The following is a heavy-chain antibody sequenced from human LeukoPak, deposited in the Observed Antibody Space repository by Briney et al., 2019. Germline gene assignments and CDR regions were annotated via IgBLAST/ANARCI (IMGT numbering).Heavy chain of an antibody. J-gene: IGHJ6*03. CDR2: IRSKVNNYAT. CDR1: GFTFSGYA. CDR3: TRTFSYYMDV. D-gene: IGHD2/OR15-2a*01. V-gene: IGHV3-73*01. Sequence: GGSLKLSCAASGFTFSGYAMHWVRQASGKGLEWVGRIRSKVNNYATAYAASVKGRFTISRDDSKNTAYLQMNSLKSEDTAVYYCTRTFSYYMDVWGKGTTVTVSS.